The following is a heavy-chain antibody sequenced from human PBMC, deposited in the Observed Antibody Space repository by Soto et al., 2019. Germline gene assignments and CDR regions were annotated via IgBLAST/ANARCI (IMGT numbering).Heavy chain of an antibody. CDR3: ARDYTMVRGYYYYGMDV. D-gene: IGHD3-10*01. CDR2: IHYSGST. Sequence: TLSLTCTVSGDSVSSGHQFWTWIRQPPGKGLEWIGFIHYSGSTYYNPSLKSRVTISVDTSKNQFSLKLSSVTAADTAVYYCARDYTMVRGYYYYGMDVWGQGTTVTVSS. V-gene: IGHV4-30-4*01. CDR1: GDSVSSGHQF. J-gene: IGHJ6*02.